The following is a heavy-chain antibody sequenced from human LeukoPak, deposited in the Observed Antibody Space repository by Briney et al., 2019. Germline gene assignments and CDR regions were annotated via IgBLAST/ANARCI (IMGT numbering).Heavy chain of an antibody. CDR1: GGSISSYY. CDR2: IYTSGST. CDR3: ARRGIAAAGTTKFYYYYYMDV. V-gene: IGHV4-4*09. D-gene: IGHD6-13*01. Sequence: SETLSLTYTVSGGSISSYYWSWIRQPPGKGLEWIGYIYTSGSTNYNPSLKSRVTISVDTSKNQFSLKLSSVTAADTAVYYCARRGIAAAGTTKFYYYYYMDVWGKGTTVTVSS. J-gene: IGHJ6*03.